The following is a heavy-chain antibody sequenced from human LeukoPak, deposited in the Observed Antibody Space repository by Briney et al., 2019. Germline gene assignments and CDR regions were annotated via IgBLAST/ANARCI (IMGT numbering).Heavy chain of an antibody. D-gene: IGHD2-2*01. Sequence: PSETLSLTCAVYGGSFSGYYWSWIRQPPGMGLEWIGEINHSGSTNYNPSLKSRVTISVDTSKNQFSLKLSSVTAADTAVYYCARTNIVVVPAAMPLDYWGQGTLVTVSS. V-gene: IGHV4-34*01. CDR3: ARTNIVVVPAAMPLDY. CDR1: GGSFSGYY. J-gene: IGHJ4*02. CDR2: INHSGST.